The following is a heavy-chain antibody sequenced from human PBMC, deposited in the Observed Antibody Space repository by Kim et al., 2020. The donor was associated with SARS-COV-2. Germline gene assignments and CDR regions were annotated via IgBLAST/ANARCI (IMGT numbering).Heavy chain of an antibody. D-gene: IGHD2-15*01. J-gene: IGHJ4*02. Sequence: SETLSLICTVSGYSISSGYYWGWIRQPPGKGLEWIGSIYHSGSTYYNPSLKSRATISVDTPKNQFSLKLSSVTAADTAVYYCASPLYWRIGHFDYWGQGT. V-gene: IGHV4-38-2*02. CDR2: IYHSGST. CDR1: GYSISSGYY. CDR3: ASPLYWRIGHFDY.